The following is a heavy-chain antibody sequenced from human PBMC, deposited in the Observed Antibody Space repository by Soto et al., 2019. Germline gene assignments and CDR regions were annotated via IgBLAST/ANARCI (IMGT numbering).Heavy chain of an antibody. CDR2: ISYDGSNK. Sequence: GGSLRLSCAASGFTFSNYGMHWVRQAPGKGLEWVALISYDGSNKYYADSVKGRFTISRDNTKNTLYLQMNSLRAEDSAVYYCARDIDNRDYYYGLDVWGQGTTVTVSS. D-gene: IGHD1-20*01. CDR3: ARDIDNRDYYYGLDV. J-gene: IGHJ6*02. CDR1: GFTFSNYG. V-gene: IGHV3-30*03.